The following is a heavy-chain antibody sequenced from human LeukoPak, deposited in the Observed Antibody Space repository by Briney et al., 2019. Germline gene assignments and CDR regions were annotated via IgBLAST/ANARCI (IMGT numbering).Heavy chain of an antibody. CDR2: ISFDESNK. Sequence: GGSLRLSCAASGFTFNSYGMHWVRQAPGKGLEWVAIISFDESNKYYADSVKGRFTISRDNSKNTLYLQMNSLRAEDTAVYYCAKEGSGTRNGAFDIWGQGTMVTVSS. J-gene: IGHJ3*02. D-gene: IGHD1-1*01. CDR1: GFTFNSYG. V-gene: IGHV3-30*18. CDR3: AKEGSGTRNGAFDI.